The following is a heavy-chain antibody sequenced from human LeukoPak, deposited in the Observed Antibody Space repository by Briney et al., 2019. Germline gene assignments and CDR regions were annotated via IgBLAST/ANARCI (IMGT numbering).Heavy chain of an antibody. D-gene: IGHD5-24*01. CDR2: IYYSGST. Sequence: SETLSLTCTVSGGSISSHYWSWIRQPPGKGLGWIGYIYYSGSTNYNPSLKSRVTISVDTSKNQFSLKLNSVTAADTAVYYCARGKDGYNNDWGQGTLVTVSS. J-gene: IGHJ4*02. CDR3: ARGKDGYNND. CDR1: GGSISSHY. V-gene: IGHV4-59*11.